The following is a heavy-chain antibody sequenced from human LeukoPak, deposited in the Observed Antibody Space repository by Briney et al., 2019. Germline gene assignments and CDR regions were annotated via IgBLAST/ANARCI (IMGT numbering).Heavy chain of an antibody. Sequence: GGSLRLSCAASGFTFSSYAMSWVRQAPGKGLEWVSAISGSGGSTHNADSVKGRFTISRDNSKNTLYLQMNSLRAEDTAVYYCARVVFYGDYYFDFWGQGTLVTVSS. V-gene: IGHV3-23*01. D-gene: IGHD4-17*01. J-gene: IGHJ4*02. CDR1: GFTFSSYA. CDR3: ARVVFYGDYYFDF. CDR2: ISGSGGST.